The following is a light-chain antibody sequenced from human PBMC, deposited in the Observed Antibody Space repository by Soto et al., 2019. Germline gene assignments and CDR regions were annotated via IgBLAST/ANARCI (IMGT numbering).Light chain of an antibody. CDR2: GAS. V-gene: IGKV3-15*01. CDR3: QQYNIWPPYT. J-gene: IGKJ2*01. CDR1: QSVSSN. Sequence: EIVMKQSPATLSVSPGERATLSCRASQSVSSNLAWYQQKPGQAPRLLIYGASTRATGIPARFSGSGSGTEFTLTISSLQSEDFALYYCQQYNIWPPYTFGQGTKLEIK.